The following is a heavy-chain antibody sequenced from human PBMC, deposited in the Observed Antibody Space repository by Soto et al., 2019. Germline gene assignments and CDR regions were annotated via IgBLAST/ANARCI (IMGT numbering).Heavy chain of an antibody. D-gene: IGHD1-7*01. Sequence: GGSLRLSCAASGFTFSSYWMHWVRQAPGKGLVWVSRINSDGSSTSYADSVKGRFTISRDNAKNTLYLQMNSLRAEDTAVYYCARVTGTRRMIFDYWGQGTLVTVSS. V-gene: IGHV3-74*01. CDR1: GFTFSSYW. CDR2: INSDGSST. CDR3: ARVTGTRRMIFDY. J-gene: IGHJ4*02.